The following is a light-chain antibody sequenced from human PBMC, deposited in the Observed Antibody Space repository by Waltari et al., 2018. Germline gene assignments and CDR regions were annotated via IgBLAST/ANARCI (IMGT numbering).Light chain of an antibody. J-gene: IGKJ2*01. V-gene: IGKV1-39*01. Sequence: DIQMTQSPSSLSASVGDRVTITGRASQSISSYLNWYQQKPGKAPKLLIYAASSLQSGVPSRFSGSGSGTDFTLTISSLQPEDFATYYCQQSYSTPRYTFGQGTKLEIK. CDR2: AAS. CDR3: QQSYSTPRYT. CDR1: QSISSY.